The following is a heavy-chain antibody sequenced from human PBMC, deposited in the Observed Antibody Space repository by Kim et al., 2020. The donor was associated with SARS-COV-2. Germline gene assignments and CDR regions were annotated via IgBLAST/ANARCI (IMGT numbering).Heavy chain of an antibody. V-gene: IGHV4-59*13. J-gene: IGHJ6*02. D-gene: IGHD1-7*01. CDR3: ARFMGTNYYYYYYGMDV. CDR1: GGSISSYY. Sequence: SETLSLTCTVSGGSISSYYWSWIRQPPGKGLEWIGYIYYSGSTNYNPSLKSRVTISVDTSKNQFSLKLSSVTAADTAVYYCARFMGTNYYYYYYGMDVWGQGTTVTVSS. CDR2: IYYSGST.